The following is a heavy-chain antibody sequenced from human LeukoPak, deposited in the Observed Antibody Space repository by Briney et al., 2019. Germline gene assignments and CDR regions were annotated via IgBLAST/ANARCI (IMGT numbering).Heavy chain of an antibody. D-gene: IGHD2-2*01. J-gene: IGHJ5*02. CDR3: ARAPVVVPAASSFGFDP. CDR2: INHSGST. V-gene: IGHV4-34*01. CDR1: GGSFSGYY. Sequence: PSETLSLTCAVYGGSFSGYYWSWIRQPPGKGLEWIGEINHSGSTNYNPSLKSRVTISVDMSKNQFSLKLSSVTAADTAVYYCARAPVVVPAASSFGFDPWGQGTLVTVSS.